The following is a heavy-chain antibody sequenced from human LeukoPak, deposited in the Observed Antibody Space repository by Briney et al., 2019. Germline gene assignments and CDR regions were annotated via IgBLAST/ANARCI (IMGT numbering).Heavy chain of an antibody. J-gene: IGHJ3*02. V-gene: IGHV1-69*05. CDR1: GGTFSSYA. CDR3: ATSRVGTAFDI. CDR2: IIPIFGTA. D-gene: IGHD1-1*01. Sequence: ASVKVSCKASGGTFSSYAISWVRQAPGQGLEWMGGIIPIFGTANYAQKFQGRVTITTDESTSTAYMELSSLRSEDTAVYYCATSRVGTAFDIWGQGTMVTVSS.